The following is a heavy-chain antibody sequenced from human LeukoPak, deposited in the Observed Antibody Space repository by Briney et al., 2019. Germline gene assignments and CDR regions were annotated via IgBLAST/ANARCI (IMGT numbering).Heavy chain of an antibody. CDR1: GYSISSGYY. CDR3: ARVNFGAFLYGAFDI. V-gene: IGHV4-38-2*02. D-gene: IGHD2/OR15-2a*01. CDR2: IYHSGST. Sequence: KASETPSLTCTVSGYSISSGYYWGWIRQPPGKGLEWIGSIYHSGSTYYNPSLKSRVTISVDTSKNQFSLKLSSVTAADTAVYYCARVNFGAFLYGAFDIWGQGTMVTVSS. J-gene: IGHJ3*02.